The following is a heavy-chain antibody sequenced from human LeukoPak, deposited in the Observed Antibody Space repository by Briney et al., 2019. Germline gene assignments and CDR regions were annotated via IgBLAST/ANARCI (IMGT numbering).Heavy chain of an antibody. Sequence: GSSVKVSCKASGGTFSSYTISWVRQAPGQGLEWMGRIIPILGIANYAQKFRGRVTITADKSTSTAYMELSSLRSEDTAVYYCARDRGYCSGGSCYTVDWGQGTLVTVSS. CDR2: IIPILGIA. CDR3: ARDRGYCSGGSCYTVD. D-gene: IGHD2-15*01. CDR1: GGTFSSYT. J-gene: IGHJ4*02. V-gene: IGHV1-69*04.